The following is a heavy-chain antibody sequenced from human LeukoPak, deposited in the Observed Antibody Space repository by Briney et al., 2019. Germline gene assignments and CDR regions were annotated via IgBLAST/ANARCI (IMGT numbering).Heavy chain of an antibody. V-gene: IGHV3-48*03. D-gene: IGHD6-19*01. CDR2: ISSSGSTI. J-gene: IGHJ4*02. CDR1: GFTFSSYE. CDR3: ARSLAVAGIFDY. Sequence: GGSLRLSCAASGFTFSSYEMNWVRQAPGKGLEWVSYISSSGSTIYYADSMKGRFTISRDNAKTSLYLQMNSLRAEDTAVYYCARSLAVAGIFDYWGQGTLVTVSS.